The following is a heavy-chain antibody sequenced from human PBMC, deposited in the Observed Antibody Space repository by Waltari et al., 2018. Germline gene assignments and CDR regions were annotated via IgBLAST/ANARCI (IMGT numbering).Heavy chain of an antibody. D-gene: IGHD1-26*01. CDR1: GGSISSSRYY. CDR3: ARALGRVPYYFDY. CDR2: IYYSGST. V-gene: IGHV4-39*07. J-gene: IGHJ4*02. Sequence: QLQLQESGPGLVKPSETLSLTCTVSGGSISSSRYYWGWIRQPPGKGLEWIGSIYYSGSTYYNPSLKSRVTISVDTSKNQFSLKLSSVTAADTAVYYCARALGRVPYYFDYWGQGTLVTVSS.